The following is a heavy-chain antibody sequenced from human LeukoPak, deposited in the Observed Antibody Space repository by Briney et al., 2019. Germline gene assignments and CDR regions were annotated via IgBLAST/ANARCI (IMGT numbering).Heavy chain of an antibody. CDR1: GASMSVSSYY. D-gene: IGHD2-15*01. J-gene: IGHJ5*02. V-gene: IGHV4-39*07. CDR2: IYYNEKT. CDR3: LREGYCSGGACYGDGTS. Sequence: SETLTVTCTVSGASMSVSSYYWAWIRQSPGQGLQWIGNIYYNEKTSFTPSLKSRVTMSIDTSKNQFSLNLTSVTAADTAVYFCLREGYCSGGACYGDGTSWGQGTLVIVSS.